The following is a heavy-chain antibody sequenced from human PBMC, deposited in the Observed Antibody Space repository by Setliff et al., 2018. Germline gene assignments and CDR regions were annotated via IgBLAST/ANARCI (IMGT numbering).Heavy chain of an antibody. CDR1: GFTFARFA. CDR3: ARDGPLYDNFWNAPGYMDV. J-gene: IGHJ6*03. Sequence: GGSLRLSCAASGFTFARFAMHWVRQAPGKGLEWVAVISYDGINKYYADSVKGRFTISRDNSKNTVSLQMNSLRPEDTAVYYCARDGPLYDNFWNAPGYMDVWGKGTTVTVSS. D-gene: IGHD3-3*01. CDR2: ISYDGINK. V-gene: IGHV3-30*01.